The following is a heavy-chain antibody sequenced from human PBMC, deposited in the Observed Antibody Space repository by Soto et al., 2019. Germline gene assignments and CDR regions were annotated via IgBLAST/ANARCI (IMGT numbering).Heavy chain of an antibody. V-gene: IGHV3-53*01. CDR1: GFTVSSNY. CDR2: IYSGGIT. Sequence: GGSLRLSCAASGFTVSSNYISWVRQAPWKGLEWVSVIYSGGITYYADSVKGRFTISRDNSKNTLYLQMNSLRAEDTAVYYCAREGTESGNYVYCGQRTLVPVSS. J-gene: IGHJ4*02. D-gene: IGHD4-4*01. CDR3: AREGTESGNYVY.